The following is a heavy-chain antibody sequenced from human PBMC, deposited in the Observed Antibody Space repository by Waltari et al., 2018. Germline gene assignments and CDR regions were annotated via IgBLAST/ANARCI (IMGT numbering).Heavy chain of an antibody. V-gene: IGHV3-23*01. CDR2: IGGSGGST. J-gene: IGHJ6*02. D-gene: IGHD3-3*01. Sequence: EVQLLESGGGLVQPGGSLSLSCAASGFTFSSQAMSWVRQAPGQGLEWVPVIGGSGGSTYYADSVKGRFTISRDNSKNTLYLQMNSLRAEDTAVYYCAKGLVYYDFWSGYYADYYYYGMDVWGQGTTVTVSS. CDR1: GFTFSSQA. CDR3: AKGLVYYDFWSGYYADYYYYGMDV.